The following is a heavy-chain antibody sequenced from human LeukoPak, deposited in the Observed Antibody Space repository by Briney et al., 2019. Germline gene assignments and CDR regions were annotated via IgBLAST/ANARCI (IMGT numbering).Heavy chain of an antibody. J-gene: IGHJ4*02. CDR3: ARGRGWNLDY. CDR2: ISSSSSNT. Sequence: WGSRRLSCAASGFTVGSNYMNWVRQAPGKGLEWVSYISSSSSNTQYADSVKGRFTISRDNAKNTLFLQMNSLRAEDTAVYYCARGRGWNLDYWGQGTLVTVSS. V-gene: IGHV3-48*04. CDR1: GFTVGSNY. D-gene: IGHD6-19*01.